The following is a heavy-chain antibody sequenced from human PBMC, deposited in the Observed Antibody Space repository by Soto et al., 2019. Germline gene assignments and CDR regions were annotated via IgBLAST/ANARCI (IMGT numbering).Heavy chain of an antibody. CDR1: GYTFTSYG. CDR3: ARDRPYSSSWYSRGYYYSGMDV. J-gene: IGHJ6*02. CDR2: ISAYNGNT. Sequence: ASVKVSCKASGYTFTSYGISWVRQAPGQGLEWMGWISAYNGNTNYAQKIQGRVTMTTDTSTSTAYMELRSLRSDDTAVYYCARDRPYSSSWYSRGYYYSGMDVWGQGTTVTVSS. D-gene: IGHD6-13*01. V-gene: IGHV1-18*01.